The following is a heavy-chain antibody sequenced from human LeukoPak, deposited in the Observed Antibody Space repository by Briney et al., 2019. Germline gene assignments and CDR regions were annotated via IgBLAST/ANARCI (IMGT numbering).Heavy chain of an antibody. V-gene: IGHV4-39*01. CDR1: GGSIRCSSYY. CDR3: ARHRGGYCSSTSCVESSNFDY. D-gene: IGHD2-2*01. J-gene: IGHJ4*02. Sequence: PSETLSLTCTVSGGSIRCSSYYWGWIRQPPGKGLEWIGSIYYSGSTYYNPSLKSRVTISVDTSKNQFSLKLSSVTGADTAVYSCARHRGGYCSSTSCVESSNFDYWGQGTLVTVSS. CDR2: IYYSGST.